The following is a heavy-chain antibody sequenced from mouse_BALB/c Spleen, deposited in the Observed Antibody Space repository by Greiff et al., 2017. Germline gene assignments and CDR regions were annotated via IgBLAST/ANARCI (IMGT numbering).Heavy chain of an antibody. CDR2: ISYSGST. V-gene: IGHV3-2*02. CDR1: GYSITSDYA. Sequence: EVQRVESGPGLVKPSQSLSLTCTVTGYSITSDYAWNWIRQFPGNTLEWMGYISYSGSTSYNPSLKSRISITRDTSKNQFFLQLNSVTTEDTATYYCARTGAYDGPWFAYWGQGTLVTVSA. CDR3: ARTGAYDGPWFAY. D-gene: IGHD2-12*01. J-gene: IGHJ3*01.